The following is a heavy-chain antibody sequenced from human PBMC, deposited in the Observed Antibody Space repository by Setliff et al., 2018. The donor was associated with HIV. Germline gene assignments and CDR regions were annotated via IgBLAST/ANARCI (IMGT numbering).Heavy chain of an antibody. CDR3: ARSGYSSGWYDY. CDR1: GYTFTAYG. CDR2: INPSGGST. V-gene: IGHV1-8*01. J-gene: IGHJ4*02. Sequence: ASVKVSCKPSGYTFTAYGLSWVRQAPGQGLEWMGIINPSGGSTSYAQKFQGRVTMTRNTSISTAYMELSSLRSEDTAVYYCARSGYSSGWYDYWGQGTLVTVSS. D-gene: IGHD6-19*01.